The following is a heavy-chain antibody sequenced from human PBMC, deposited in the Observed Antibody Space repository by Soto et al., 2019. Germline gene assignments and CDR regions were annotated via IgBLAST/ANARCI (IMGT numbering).Heavy chain of an antibody. Sequence: QLVQSGPEVKKPGASVKVSCKASHYTFTSYAVSWVRQAPGQGLAWMGWISSQTGNTVYAQKFLGRVTLTTDTSTSTAFTELSSLQSDDTAMYYCASDRHFQTPERVDYWGQRSLVTVSS. CDR3: ASDRHFQTPERVDY. J-gene: IGHJ4*02. V-gene: IGHV1-18*01. CDR2: ISSQTGNT. CDR1: HYTFTSYA. D-gene: IGHD3-3*02.